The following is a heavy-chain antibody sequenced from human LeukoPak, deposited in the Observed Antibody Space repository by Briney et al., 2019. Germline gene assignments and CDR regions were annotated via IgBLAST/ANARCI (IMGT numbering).Heavy chain of an antibody. CDR1: GGSISSSSYY. J-gene: IGHJ4*02. CDR2: IYYSGST. CDR3: ARGYGDYDAIDY. D-gene: IGHD4-17*01. Sequence: SETLSLTCTVSGGSISSSSYYWGWIRQPPGKGLEWIGSIYYSGSTYYHPSLKSRVTISVDTSKNQFSLKLSSVTAADTAVYYCARGYGDYDAIDYWGQGTLVTVSS. V-gene: IGHV4-39*07.